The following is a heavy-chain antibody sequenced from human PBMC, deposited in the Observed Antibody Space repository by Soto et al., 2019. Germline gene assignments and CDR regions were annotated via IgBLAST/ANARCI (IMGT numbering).Heavy chain of an antibody. Sequence: QVQLVQSGAEVKKPGSSVKVSCKASGGTFSSYAISWVRQAPGQGLEWMGGIIPISETTNYAQKFQGRVTITADESKSTAYMALSSLRSEDTAVYYCARSQGSSTSLEIYYYYYYGMDVWGQGTTVTVSS. V-gene: IGHV1-69*01. CDR2: IIPISETT. CDR3: ARSQGSSTSLEIYYYYYYGMDV. D-gene: IGHD2-2*01. CDR1: GGTFSSYA. J-gene: IGHJ6*02.